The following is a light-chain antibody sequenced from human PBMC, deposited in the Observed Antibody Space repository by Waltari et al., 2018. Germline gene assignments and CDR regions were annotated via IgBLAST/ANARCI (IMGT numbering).Light chain of an antibody. J-gene: IGKJ1*01. V-gene: IGKV2-28*01. CDR1: QSLLHSSGNTY. CDR2: MIT. Sequence: DIVMTPSPFFLPVTPGDPASISCRSSQSLLHSSGNTYLDWYLQKPGQSPQLLIYMITNRASGVPDRFSGSGSGTDFTLKISRVEAEDVGIYYCMQARQTPWTFGQGTRVEIK. CDR3: MQARQTPWT.